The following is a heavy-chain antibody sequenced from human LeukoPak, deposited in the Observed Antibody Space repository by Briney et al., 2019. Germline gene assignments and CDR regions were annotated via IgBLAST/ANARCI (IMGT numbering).Heavy chain of an antibody. Sequence: GASVKVSCKASGYTFTNYDITWVRQAPGQGLEWMGWISAYNGNTNYAQKFQGRVTITRNTSISTAYMELSSLRSEDTAVYYCALWGPFDYWGQGTLVTVSS. CDR2: ISAYNGNT. D-gene: IGHD3-16*01. CDR3: ALWGPFDY. V-gene: IGHV1-8*03. CDR1: GYTFTNYD. J-gene: IGHJ4*02.